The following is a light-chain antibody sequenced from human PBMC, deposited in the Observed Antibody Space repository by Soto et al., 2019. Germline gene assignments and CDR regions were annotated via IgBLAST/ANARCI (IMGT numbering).Light chain of an antibody. J-gene: IGLJ3*02. CDR1: SSNIGVHS. CDR3: AAWDDSLGAWV. Sequence: QPVLTQSPSASVTPGQRVTISCSGSSSNIGVHSVYWFQQVPGTAPKLLIYRDSQRPSGVPDRFSGSRSGTSASLAISGLRSEDEADYYCAAWDDSLGAWVFGGGTKLTVL. V-gene: IGLV1-47*01. CDR2: RDS.